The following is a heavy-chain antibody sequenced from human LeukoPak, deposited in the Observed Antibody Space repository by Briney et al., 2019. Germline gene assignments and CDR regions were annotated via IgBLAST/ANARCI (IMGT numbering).Heavy chain of an antibody. CDR1: GGSISSGGYY. Sequence: PSETLSLTCTVSGGSISSGGYYWSWIRQHPGKGLEWIGYIYYSGSTYYNPSLKSRVTISVDTSKNQFSLKLSSVTAADTAVYYCVREKSSGWYLWGQGTLVTVSS. V-gene: IGHV4-31*03. J-gene: IGHJ4*02. CDR3: VREKSSGWYL. CDR2: IYYSGST. D-gene: IGHD6-19*01.